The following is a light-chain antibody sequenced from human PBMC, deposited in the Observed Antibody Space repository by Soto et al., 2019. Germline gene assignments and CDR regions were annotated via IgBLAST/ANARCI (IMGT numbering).Light chain of an antibody. V-gene: IGKV3-11*01. CDR1: QSIGLA. J-gene: IGKJ1*01. CDR3: QQRTDRPPWT. CDR2: DAS. Sequence: EIVLTQSPAPLSLSPGERATLSCRASQSIGLAIAWYQHKPGQAPRLLIFDASQRATGIPARFRGSGSGTDVTLSISSLEPEDFAVYYCQQRTDRPPWTVGQGTKVESK.